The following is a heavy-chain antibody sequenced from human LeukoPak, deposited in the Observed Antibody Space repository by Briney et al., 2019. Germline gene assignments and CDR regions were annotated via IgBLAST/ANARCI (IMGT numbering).Heavy chain of an antibody. D-gene: IGHD4-17*01. J-gene: IGHJ4*02. CDR2: INHSGST. CDR3: ARIPTVTFFDY. CDR1: GGSFSGYC. Sequence: SETLSLTCAVYGGSFSGYCWSWIRQPPGKGLEWIGEINHSGSTNYNPSLKSRVTISVDTSKNQFSLKLSSVTAADTAVYYCARIPTVTFFDYWGQGTLVTVSS. V-gene: IGHV4-34*01.